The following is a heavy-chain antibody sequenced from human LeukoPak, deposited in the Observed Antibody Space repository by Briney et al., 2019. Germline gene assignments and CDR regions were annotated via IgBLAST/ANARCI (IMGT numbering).Heavy chain of an antibody. V-gene: IGHV3-11*01. D-gene: IGHD3-16*01. Sequence: GGSLRLSCAASGFTFSDYYMSWIRQTPGKGLEWVSYISSSGSTIFYTDSVKGRFIISRDNAKNSLYLQMNSLRAEDTAVYYCARDGASQAFDYWGQGTLVTVSS. CDR1: GFTFSDYY. J-gene: IGHJ4*02. CDR2: ISSSGSTI. CDR3: ARDGASQAFDY.